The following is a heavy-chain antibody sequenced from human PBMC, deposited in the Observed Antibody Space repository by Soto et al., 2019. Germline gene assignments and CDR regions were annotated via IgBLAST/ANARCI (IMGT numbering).Heavy chain of an antibody. CDR2: IYYSGST. Sequence: SSETLSLTCTVSGGSISSGDYYWSWIRQPPGKGLEWIGYIYYSGSTYYNPSLKSRVTISVDTSKNQFSLKLSSVTAADTAVYYCARDSYYDSSGLFDYWGQGTLVTVSS. V-gene: IGHV4-30-4*01. J-gene: IGHJ4*02. D-gene: IGHD3-22*01. CDR1: GGSISSGDYY. CDR3: ARDSYYDSSGLFDY.